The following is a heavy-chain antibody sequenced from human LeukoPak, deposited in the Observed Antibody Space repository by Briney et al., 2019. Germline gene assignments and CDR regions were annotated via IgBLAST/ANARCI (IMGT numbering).Heavy chain of an antibody. J-gene: IGHJ3*02. CDR2: IYTSGST. Sequence: SETLSLTCTVSGGSISSGSYYWSWIRQPAGKGLEWIGRIYTSGSTNYNPSLKSRVTISVDTSKNQFSLKLSSVTAADTAVYYCARGVNDILTGYHDAFDIWGQGTMVTVSS. CDR3: ARGVNDILTGYHDAFDI. D-gene: IGHD3-9*01. V-gene: IGHV4-61*02. CDR1: GGSISSGSYY.